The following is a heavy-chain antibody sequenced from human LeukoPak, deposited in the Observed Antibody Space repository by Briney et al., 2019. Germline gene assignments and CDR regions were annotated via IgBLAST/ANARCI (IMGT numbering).Heavy chain of an antibody. Sequence: GGSLRLSCAASGFTFSSYGMHWVRQAPGKGLEWVAFIRYDGSNKYYADSVKGRFTISRDNSKNTLYRHMNSLRAVDTAVYYCAKDSHIAAAGTYYMDVWGKGTTVTISS. D-gene: IGHD6-13*01. V-gene: IGHV3-30*02. CDR1: GFTFSSYG. CDR2: IRYDGSNK. CDR3: AKDSHIAAAGTYYMDV. J-gene: IGHJ6*03.